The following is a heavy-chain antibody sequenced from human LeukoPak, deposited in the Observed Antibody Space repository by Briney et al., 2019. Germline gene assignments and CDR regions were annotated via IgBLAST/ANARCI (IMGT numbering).Heavy chain of an antibody. Sequence: PSQTLSLTCTVSGGSVSSDNYYWSWIRQPAGKGLEWIGRIYTSGSTNYNPSLKSRVTMSVDTSKNQFSLKLSSVTAADTAVYYCARGRGGMAMVNFFDYWGQGTQVTVSS. J-gene: IGHJ4*02. D-gene: IGHD5-18*01. CDR2: IYTSGST. CDR1: GGSVSSDNYY. V-gene: IGHV4-61*02. CDR3: ARGRGGMAMVNFFDY.